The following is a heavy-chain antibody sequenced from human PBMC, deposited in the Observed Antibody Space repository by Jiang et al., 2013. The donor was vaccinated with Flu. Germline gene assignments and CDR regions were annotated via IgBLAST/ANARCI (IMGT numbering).Heavy chain of an antibody. J-gene: IGHJ6*02. CDR1: GGSISSYY. CDR2: IYYSGST. CDR3: ARGDISCSSTSCYGYYYYYGMDV. V-gene: IGHV4-59*08. Sequence: GPGLVKPSETLSLTCTVSGGSISSYYWSWIRQPPGKGLEWIGYIYYSGSTNYNPSLKSRVTISVDTSKNQFSLKLSSVTAADTAVYYCARGDISCSSTSCYGYYYYYGMDVWGQ. D-gene: IGHD2-2*01.